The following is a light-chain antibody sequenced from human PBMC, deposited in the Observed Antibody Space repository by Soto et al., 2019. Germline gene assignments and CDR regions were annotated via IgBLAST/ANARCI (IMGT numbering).Light chain of an antibody. Sequence: DIRMTQSPSSLSASVGDRVTITCRASLTIGDSLSWFQQKAGKPPTLLIYGASALQSGVPARFSGSGSGTDFTLTISNMQREDFATYYCLQTYNLPRTFGQGTKVEFK. CDR2: GAS. CDR3: LQTYNLPRT. J-gene: IGKJ1*01. CDR1: LTIGDS. V-gene: IGKV1-39*01.